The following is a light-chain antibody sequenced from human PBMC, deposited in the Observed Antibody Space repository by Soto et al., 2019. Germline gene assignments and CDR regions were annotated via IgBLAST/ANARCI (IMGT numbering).Light chain of an antibody. J-gene: IGLJ1*01. CDR1: SSDAGSYNL. CDR2: EVS. V-gene: IGLV2-23*02. Sequence: QSVLTQPASVSGSPGQSITISCTGTSSDAGSYNLVSWYQQHPGKAPKLMIYEVSKRPSGVSNRFSGSKSGNTASLTISGLQAEDEADYYCCSYAGSSSYVFGTGTRSPS. CDR3: CSYAGSSSYV.